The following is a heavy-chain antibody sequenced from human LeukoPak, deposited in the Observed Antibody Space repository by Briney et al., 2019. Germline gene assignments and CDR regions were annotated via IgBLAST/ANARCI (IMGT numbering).Heavy chain of an antibody. CDR3: ARKTTVTTTVRPQRGTGWFDL. Sequence: PSETLSLTCAVYGGSFSGYYWSWIRQPPGKGLEWIGEINHSGSTNYNPSLKSRVTISVDTSKNQFSLKLSSVTAADTAVYYCARKTTVTTTVRPQRGTGWFDLWGRGTLVTVSS. CDR1: GGSFSGYY. D-gene: IGHD4-17*01. CDR2: INHSGST. J-gene: IGHJ2*01. V-gene: IGHV4-34*01.